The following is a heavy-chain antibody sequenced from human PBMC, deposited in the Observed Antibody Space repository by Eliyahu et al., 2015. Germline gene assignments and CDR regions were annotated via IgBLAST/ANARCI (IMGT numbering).Heavy chain of an antibody. D-gene: IGHD5-12*01. CDR1: GGSISSSSYY. CDR3: ARRRRYDGYFDY. V-gene: IGHV4-39*01. Sequence: QLQLQESGPGLVKPSETLSLTCTVSGGSISSSSYYWGWIRQPPGKGLEWIGSIYYSGSTYYNPSLKSRVTISVDTSKNQFSLKLSSVTAADTAVYYCARRRRYDGYFDYWGQGTLVTVSS. CDR2: IYYSGST. J-gene: IGHJ4*02.